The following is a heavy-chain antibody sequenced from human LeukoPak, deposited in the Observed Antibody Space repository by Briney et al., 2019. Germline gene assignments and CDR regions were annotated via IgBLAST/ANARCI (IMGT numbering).Heavy chain of an antibody. Sequence: PGGSLRLSCAASGFTFSSYSMNWVRQAPGKGLEWVSSISSSSSYIYYADSVNVRFTISRDNAKTSLYLQMNSLRAEHTAVYYCATASKAYYDFWSGHRDAFDIWGQGTMVTVSS. D-gene: IGHD3-3*01. V-gene: IGHV3-21*01. CDR2: ISSSSSYI. J-gene: IGHJ3*02. CDR1: GFTFSSYS. CDR3: ATASKAYYDFWSGHRDAFDI.